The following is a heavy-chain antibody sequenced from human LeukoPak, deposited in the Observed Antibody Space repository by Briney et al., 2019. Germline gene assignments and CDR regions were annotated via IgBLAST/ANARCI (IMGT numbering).Heavy chain of an antibody. CDR2: ISSSSNYM. V-gene: IGHV3-21*01. D-gene: IGHD6-13*01. CDR1: GFTFSRNA. CDR3: ARPLDSSNNYFDY. Sequence: PGGSLRLSCAASGFTFSRNAVNWVRRAPGKGLEWVSFISSSSNYMSYADSVKGRFTISRDNAKNSLYLQMNSLRAEDTAVYYCARPLDSSNNYFDYWGQGTLVTVSA. J-gene: IGHJ4*02.